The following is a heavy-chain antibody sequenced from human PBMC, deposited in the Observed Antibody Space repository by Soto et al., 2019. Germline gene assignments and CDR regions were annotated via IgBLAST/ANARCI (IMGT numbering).Heavy chain of an antibody. CDR1: GYSFTSYW. J-gene: IGHJ4*02. V-gene: IGHV5-10-1*01. CDR3: ARRAVRRAAAGTGYDY. Sequence: PGESLKISCKGSGYSFTSYWISWVRQMPGKGLEWMGRIDPSDSYTNNSPSFQGHVTISADKSISTAYLQWSSLKASDTAMYYCARRAVRRAAAGTGYDYWGQGTLVTVSS. CDR2: IDPSDSYT. D-gene: IGHD6-13*01.